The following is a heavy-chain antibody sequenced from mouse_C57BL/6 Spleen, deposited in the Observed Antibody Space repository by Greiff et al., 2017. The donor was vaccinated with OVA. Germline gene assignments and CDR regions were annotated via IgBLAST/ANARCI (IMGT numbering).Heavy chain of an antibody. V-gene: IGHV1-80*01. J-gene: IGHJ3*01. CDR2: IYPGDGDT. D-gene: IGHD2-3*01. CDR3: ARPEVVTTPWFAY. CDR1: GYAFSSYW. Sequence: VQLQQSGAELVKPGASVKISCKASGYAFSSYWMNWVKQRPGKGLEWIGQIYPGDGDTNYNGKFKGKATLTADKSSITAYVQLSSLTSEDSAVYFCARPEVVTTPWFAYWGQGTLVTVSA.